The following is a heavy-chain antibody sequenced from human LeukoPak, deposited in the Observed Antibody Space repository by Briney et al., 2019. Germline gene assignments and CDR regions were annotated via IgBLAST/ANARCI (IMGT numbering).Heavy chain of an antibody. CDR3: ARVGETTMIVVVPFDY. D-gene: IGHD3-22*01. V-gene: IGHV4-39*01. CDR1: GGSITRSIYH. J-gene: IGHJ4*02. CDR2: IHYSGST. Sequence: SETLSLTCTVSGGSITRSIYHWGWIRQPPGKGLEWIGSIHYSGSTYYNPSLKSRVTISVDTSKNQFSLRLDSVTAADTAVYYCARVGETTMIVVVPFDYWGQGTLVTVSS.